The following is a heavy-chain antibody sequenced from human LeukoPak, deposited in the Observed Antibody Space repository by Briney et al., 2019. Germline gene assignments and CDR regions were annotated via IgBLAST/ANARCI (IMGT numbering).Heavy chain of an antibody. J-gene: IGHJ4*02. V-gene: IGHV1-46*01. CDR2: INTSGGST. CDR1: GYTFTSYY. CDR3: ARDKRRKGTATLDY. D-gene: IGHD1-1*01. Sequence: ASVKVSCTASGYTFTSYYMHWVRQAPGQGLEWMGIINTSGGSTSNAQKFQGRVTMTRDMSTSTVYMELSSLRSEDTAVYYCARDKRRKGTATLDYWGQGTLVTVSS.